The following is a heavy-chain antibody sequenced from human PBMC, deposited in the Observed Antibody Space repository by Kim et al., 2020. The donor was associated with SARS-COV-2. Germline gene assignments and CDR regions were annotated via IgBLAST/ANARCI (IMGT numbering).Heavy chain of an antibody. Sequence: SVKRRFTISRDNSQSTLYLQMNSLRPDDTAVYFCARDTYGSPSWKGWIDYWGQGTLVTVSS. V-gene: IGHV3-30*01. CDR3: ARDTYGSPSWKGWIDY. J-gene: IGHJ4*02. D-gene: IGHD6-6*01.